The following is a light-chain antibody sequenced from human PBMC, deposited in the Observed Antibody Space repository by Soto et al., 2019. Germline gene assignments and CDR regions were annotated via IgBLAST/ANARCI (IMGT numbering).Light chain of an antibody. CDR3: SSYSSSSTLEV. CDR2: DVS. J-gene: IGLJ1*01. V-gene: IGLV2-14*01. Sequence: QSALTQPASVSVSPGQSITISCTGTSSDVGGYNFVSWYQQHPGKAPKLMIYDVSNRPSGVSNRFSGSKSGNTASLTISGLQAEDEADYYCSSYSSSSTLEVFGTGTQLTVL. CDR1: SSDVGGYNF.